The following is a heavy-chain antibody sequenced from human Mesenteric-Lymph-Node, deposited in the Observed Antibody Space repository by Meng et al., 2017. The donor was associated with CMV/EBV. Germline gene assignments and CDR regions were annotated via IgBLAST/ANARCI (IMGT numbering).Heavy chain of an antibody. J-gene: IGHJ6*02. CDR3: AREAVAGAQGYYYGMDV. CDR2: ISSSSSYI. CDR1: GFTFSSYS. Sequence: GESLKISCAACGFTFSSYSMNWVRQAPGKGLEWVSSISSSSSYIYYADSVKGRFTISRDNAKNSLYLQMNSLRAEDTAVYYCAREAVAGAQGYYYGMDVWGQGTTVTVSS. D-gene: IGHD6-19*01. V-gene: IGHV3-21*01.